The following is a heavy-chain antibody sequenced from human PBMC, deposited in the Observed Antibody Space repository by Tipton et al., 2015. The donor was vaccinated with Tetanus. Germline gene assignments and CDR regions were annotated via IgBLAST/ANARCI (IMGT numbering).Heavy chain of an antibody. V-gene: IGHV3-33*08. J-gene: IGHJ2*01. Sequence: SLRLSCAGSGFSFRDFGMNWVRQAPGKGLEWVAVIWYDGSNKNYADSVKGRFTISRDNSKNTLYLQMNSLSAEDTAVYYCARDIAIVRARDWYFDVWGRGTLVTVSS. CDR1: GFSFRDFG. D-gene: IGHD2/OR15-2a*01. CDR2: IWYDGSNK. CDR3: ARDIAIVRARDWYFDV.